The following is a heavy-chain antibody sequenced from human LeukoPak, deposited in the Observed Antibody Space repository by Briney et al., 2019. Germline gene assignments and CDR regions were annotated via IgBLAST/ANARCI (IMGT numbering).Heavy chain of an antibody. CDR1: GFTFSSYG. Sequence: PGGSLRLSCAASGFTFSSYGTHWVRQAPGKGLEWVAVISYDGSNKYYADSVKGRFTISRDNSKNTLYLQMNSLRAGDTAVYYCANVRGMDVWGQGTTVTVSS. V-gene: IGHV3-30*18. CDR3: ANVRGMDV. J-gene: IGHJ6*02. CDR2: ISYDGSNK.